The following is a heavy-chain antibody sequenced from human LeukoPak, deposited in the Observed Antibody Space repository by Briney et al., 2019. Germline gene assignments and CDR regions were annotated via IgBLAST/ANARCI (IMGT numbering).Heavy chain of an antibody. J-gene: IGHJ6*02. CDR1: GFTFSSYA. CDR3: ARVERWLQRAYYYGMDV. V-gene: IGHV3-30-3*01. Sequence: GGSLRLSCAASGFTFSSYAMHWVRQAPGKGLEWVAVISYGGSNKYYADSVKGRFTISRDNSKNTLYLQINSLRAEDTAVYYCARVERWLQRAYYYGMDVWGQGTTVTVSS. D-gene: IGHD5-24*01. CDR2: ISYGGSNK.